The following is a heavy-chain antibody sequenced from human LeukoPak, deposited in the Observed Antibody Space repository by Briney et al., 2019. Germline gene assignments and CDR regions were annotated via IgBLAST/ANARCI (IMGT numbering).Heavy chain of an antibody. Sequence: GASVKVSCKASGYTFTSYDINWVRQATGQGLEWMGWMNPNSGNTGYAQKFQGRVTMTRNTSISTAYMELSSLRSEDTAVYYCARDFDPPQELDYWGQGTLVTVSS. D-gene: IGHD3-9*01. J-gene: IGHJ4*02. CDR1: GYTFTSYD. CDR2: MNPNSGNT. V-gene: IGHV1-8*01. CDR3: ARDFDPPQELDY.